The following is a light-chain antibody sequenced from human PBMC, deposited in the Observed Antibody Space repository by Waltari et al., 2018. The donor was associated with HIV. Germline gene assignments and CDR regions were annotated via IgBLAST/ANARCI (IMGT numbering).Light chain of an antibody. J-gene: IGLJ2*01. CDR2: GKN. V-gene: IGLV3-19*01. Sequence: SSELTQDPAVSVALGQTVRITCPGDSLRSHYASAYQQKPGQAPVLVIYGKNNRPSGIPDRFSGSSSGNTASLTITGAQAEDEADYYCNSRDSRGNPVVFGGGTKLTVL. CDR1: SLRSHY. CDR3: NSRDSRGNPVV.